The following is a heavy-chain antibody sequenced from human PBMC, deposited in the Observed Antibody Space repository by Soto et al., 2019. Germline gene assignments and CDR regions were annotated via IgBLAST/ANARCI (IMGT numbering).Heavy chain of an antibody. J-gene: IGHJ4*02. Sequence: GGSLRLSCAASGFTFSNAWMSWVRQAPGKGLEWVGRIKSKTDGGTTDYAAPVKGRFTISRDDSKNTLYLQMNSLKTEDTAVYYCTTDPLQQLNDDYWGQGTLVTVSS. D-gene: IGHD6-13*01. V-gene: IGHV3-15*01. CDR2: IKSKTDGGTT. CDR3: TTDPLQQLNDDY. CDR1: GFTFSNAW.